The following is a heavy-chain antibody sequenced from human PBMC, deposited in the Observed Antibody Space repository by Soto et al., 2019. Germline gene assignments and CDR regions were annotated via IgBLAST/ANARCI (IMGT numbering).Heavy chain of an antibody. CDR1: GFTFSSYG. J-gene: IGHJ4*02. Sequence: QVQLVESGGGVVQPGRSLRLSCAASGFTFSSYGMHWVRQAPGKGLEWVAVISYDGSNKYYADSVKGRFTISRDNSKNTLYLQMNSLRAEDTAVYYCANECSIAAAGTYFDYWGQGTLVTASS. CDR2: ISYDGSNK. D-gene: IGHD6-13*01. V-gene: IGHV3-30*18. CDR3: ANECSIAAAGTYFDY.